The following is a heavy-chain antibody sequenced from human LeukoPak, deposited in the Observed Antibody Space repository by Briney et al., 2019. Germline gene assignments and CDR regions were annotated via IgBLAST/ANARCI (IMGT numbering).Heavy chain of an antibody. CDR1: GFTFSIYS. CDR3: AKTAGSIVVASYDY. J-gene: IGHJ4*02. Sequence: GGSLRLSCAASGFTFSIYSMNWVRQAPGKGLEWVSYISGSSRTIHYAASVKGRFTISRDNSKNTLYLQMNSLRAEDTAVYYCAKTAGSIVVASYDYWGQGTLVTVSS. D-gene: IGHD3-22*01. CDR2: ISGSSRTI. V-gene: IGHV3-48*01.